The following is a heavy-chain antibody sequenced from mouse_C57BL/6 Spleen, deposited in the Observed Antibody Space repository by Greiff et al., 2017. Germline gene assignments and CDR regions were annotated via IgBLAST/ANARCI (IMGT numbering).Heavy chain of an antibody. D-gene: IGHD2-4*01. CDR1: GYTFTSYW. CDR3: ARGYDCAMDY. CDR2: IDPSDSDT. Sequence: VQLQQPGAELVMPGASVKLSCKASGYTFTSYWMHWVKQRPGQGLEWIGEIDPSDSDTNYNQKFKGKSTLTVDKSSSTAYMQLSSLTSEDSAVKYCARGYDCAMDYWGQGTSVTVSS. J-gene: IGHJ4*01. V-gene: IGHV1-69*01.